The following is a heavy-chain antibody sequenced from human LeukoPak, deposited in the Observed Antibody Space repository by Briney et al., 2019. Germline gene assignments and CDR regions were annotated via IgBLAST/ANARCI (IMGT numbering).Heavy chain of an antibody. CDR1: GDSMSSGTYY. CDR2: IFSSGNS. J-gene: IGHJ4*02. V-gene: IGHV4-61*02. CDR3: AGFCASSTCYNGGTNFAF. Sequence: SETLSLTCTVSGDSMSSGTYYWSWIRQPAGKRLEYLGRIFSSGNSNYNPSLKSRVTMSMDTSKSQFSLNLSSVTAADSAVYYCAGFCASSTCYNGGTNFAFWGQGALVAVSS. D-gene: IGHD2-2*01.